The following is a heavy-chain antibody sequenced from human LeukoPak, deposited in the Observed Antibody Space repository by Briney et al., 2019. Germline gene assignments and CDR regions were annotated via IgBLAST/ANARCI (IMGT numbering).Heavy chain of an antibody. D-gene: IGHD2-2*01. Sequence: SETLSLTCTVSGGSISSFYWSWMRQPPGEGLEWIGYVYYDGSTNYNPSLKSRVTISVDPSKNQFSLKLTSVPAADSAVYYCARHPYASPVPPRWGQGTLVTVSS. V-gene: IGHV4-59*08. CDR3: ARHPYASPVPPR. CDR1: GGSISSFY. J-gene: IGHJ4*02. CDR2: VYYDGST.